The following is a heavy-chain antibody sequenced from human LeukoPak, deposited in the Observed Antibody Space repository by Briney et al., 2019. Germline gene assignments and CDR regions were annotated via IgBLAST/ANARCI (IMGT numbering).Heavy chain of an antibody. Sequence: PSETLSLTCTVSGGSISSGGYYWSWIRQHPGKGLEWIGYIHQSGSTYYNPSLKSRLIISLDTSKNQFSLKLNSVTAADTAVYYCANYGSGSYRFDPWGQGTLVTVSS. CDR3: ANYGSGSYRFDP. J-gene: IGHJ5*02. D-gene: IGHD3-10*01. CDR1: GGSISSGGYY. CDR2: IHQSGST. V-gene: IGHV4-31*03.